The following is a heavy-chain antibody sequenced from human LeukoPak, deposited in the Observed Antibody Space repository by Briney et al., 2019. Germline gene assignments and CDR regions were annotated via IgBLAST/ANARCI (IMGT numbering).Heavy chain of an antibody. Sequence: PETLSLTCAVYGGSFSGYYWSWIRQPPGKGLEWIGEINHSGSTNYNPSLKSRVTISVDTSKNQFSLKLSSVTAADTAVYYCARGRWFDPWGQGTLVTVSS. CDR2: INHSGST. CDR3: ARGRWFDP. J-gene: IGHJ5*02. V-gene: IGHV4-34*01. CDR1: GGSFSGYY.